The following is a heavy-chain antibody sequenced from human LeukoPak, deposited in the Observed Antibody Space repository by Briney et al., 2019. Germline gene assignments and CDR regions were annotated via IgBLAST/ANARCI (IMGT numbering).Heavy chain of an antibody. D-gene: IGHD2-2*01. CDR3: AREGGYCSSTSCYPDY. V-gene: IGHV1-18*01. CDR1: GYTFTSYG. J-gene: IGHJ4*02. CDR2: ISAYNGNT. Sequence: VASVKVSCKASGYTFTSYGISWVRQAPGQGLEWMGWISAYNGNTNYAQKLQGRVTMTTDTSTSTAYMELRSLRSDDTAVYYCAREGGYCSSTSCYPDYWGQGTLVTVSS.